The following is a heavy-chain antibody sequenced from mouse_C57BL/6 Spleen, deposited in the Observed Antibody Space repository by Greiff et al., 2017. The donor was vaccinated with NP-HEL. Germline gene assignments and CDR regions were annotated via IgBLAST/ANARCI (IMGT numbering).Heavy chain of an antibody. CDR1: GYTFTSYW. CDR3: ARFDDHEDFDY. D-gene: IGHD2-3*01. Sequence: QVQLKQPGAELVKPGASVKLSCKASGYTFTSYWMHWVKQRPGQGLEWIGMINPISGGTNYNEKFKSKATLTVDKSSSTAYMHLSSLTSEDSAVYYCARFDDHEDFDYWGQGTTLTVSS. CDR2: INPISGGT. V-gene: IGHV1-64*01. J-gene: IGHJ2*01.